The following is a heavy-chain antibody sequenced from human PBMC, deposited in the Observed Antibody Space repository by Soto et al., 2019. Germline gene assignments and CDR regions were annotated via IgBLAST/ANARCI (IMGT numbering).Heavy chain of an antibody. V-gene: IGHV1-69*01. CDR1: GGAFSKYV. CDR2: ILAIFGTA. CDR3: AAPDRSGHYQVFAY. J-gene: IGHJ4*02. D-gene: IGHD3-3*01. Sequence: QVQLVQSGAELKKPGSSVKVSCTASGGAFSKYVISWVRQAPGQGLEWMGGILAIFGTAHYAQKFQGRVSMTADESTSTVYRELRNVPSDDTAVYFCAAPDRSGHYQVFAYWGQGTLVSVSS.